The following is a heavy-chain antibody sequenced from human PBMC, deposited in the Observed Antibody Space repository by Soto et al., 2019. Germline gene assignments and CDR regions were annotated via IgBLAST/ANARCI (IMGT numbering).Heavy chain of an antibody. CDR2: IYYSGST. CDR1: GGSISSSSYY. J-gene: IGHJ1*01. Sequence: SETLSLTCTVSGGSISSSSYYWGWIRQPPGKGLEWIGSIYYSGSTYYNPSLKSRVTISVDTSKNQFSLKLSSVTAADTAVCYCARGRPTYIVVPAAMRRTEYFQHWGQGTLVTVSS. CDR3: ARGRPTYIVVPAAMRRTEYFQH. D-gene: IGHD2-2*01. V-gene: IGHV4-39*01.